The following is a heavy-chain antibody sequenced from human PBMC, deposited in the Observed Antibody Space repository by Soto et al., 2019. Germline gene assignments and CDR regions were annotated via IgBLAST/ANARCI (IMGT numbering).Heavy chain of an antibody. CDR3: AREGYYYDSRPKYGMDV. CDR1: GFTFSSYS. Sequence: EVQLVESGGGLVQPGGSLRLSCAASGFTFSSYSMNWVRQAPGKGLEWVSYISSSSSTIYYEDSVKGRFTISRDNAKNSLYLQMNSLRAEDTAVYYCAREGYYYDSRPKYGMDVWGQGTTVTVSS. V-gene: IGHV3-48*01. CDR2: ISSSSSTI. J-gene: IGHJ6*02. D-gene: IGHD3-22*01.